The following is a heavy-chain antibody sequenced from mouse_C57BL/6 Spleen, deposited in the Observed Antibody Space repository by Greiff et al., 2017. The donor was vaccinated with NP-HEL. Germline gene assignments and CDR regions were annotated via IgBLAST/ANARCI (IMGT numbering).Heavy chain of an antibody. J-gene: IGHJ4*01. Sequence: EVKLMESGPGMVKPSQSLSLTCTVTGYSITSGYDWHWIRHFPGNKLEWMGYISYSGSTNYNPSLKSRISITHDPSKNHFFLKLNSVTTEDTATYYCARDYSPYYAMDYWGQGTSVTVSS. CDR1: GYSITSGYD. V-gene: IGHV3-1*01. CDR3: ARDYSPYYAMDY. D-gene: IGHD1-1*01. CDR2: ISYSGST.